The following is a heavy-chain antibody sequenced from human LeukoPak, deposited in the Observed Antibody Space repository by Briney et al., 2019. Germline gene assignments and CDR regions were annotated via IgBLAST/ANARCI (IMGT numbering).Heavy chain of an antibody. J-gene: IGHJ4*02. CDR2: INHSGST. Sequence: KPSETLSLTCAVYGGSFSGYYWSWIRQPPGKGLEWIGEINHSGSTNYNPSLKSRVTISVDTSKNQFSLKLSSVTAADTAVYYCARGAPILSGSYYNYPLGNWGQGTLVTVSS. D-gene: IGHD3-10*01. CDR3: ARGAPILSGSYYNYPLGN. CDR1: GGSFSGYY. V-gene: IGHV4-34*01.